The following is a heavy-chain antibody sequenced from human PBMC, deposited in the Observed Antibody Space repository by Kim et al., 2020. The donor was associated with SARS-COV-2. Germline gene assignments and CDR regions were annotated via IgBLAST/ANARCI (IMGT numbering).Heavy chain of an antibody. Sequence: GGSLRLSCAASGFDFSPYGMYWVRQATGKGLEWVSAIGTTGDTYYSDSVKGRFTISRESAENSMYLQMNSLTVGDTAVYYCARALTSGYDYLSETYYGMDVWGPGTTVTVSS. D-gene: IGHD5-12*01. V-gene: IGHV3-13*01. J-gene: IGHJ6*02. CDR3: ARALTSGYDYLSETYYGMDV. CDR1: GFDFSPYG. CDR2: IGTTGDT.